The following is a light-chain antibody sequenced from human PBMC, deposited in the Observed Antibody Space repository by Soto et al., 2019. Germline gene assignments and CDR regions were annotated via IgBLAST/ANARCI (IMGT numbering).Light chain of an antibody. V-gene: IGLV3-21*02. Sequence: ELTQPPSVSVAPGQTASITCGGNVIGSISVHWYQQKPGQAPVLVVFDDSDRPSGIPERFSGSNSRNTATLTISRVEAGDEADYYCQVWDSSSDHVIFGGGTKLTVL. CDR3: QVWDSSSDHVI. CDR2: DDS. CDR1: VIGSIS. J-gene: IGLJ2*01.